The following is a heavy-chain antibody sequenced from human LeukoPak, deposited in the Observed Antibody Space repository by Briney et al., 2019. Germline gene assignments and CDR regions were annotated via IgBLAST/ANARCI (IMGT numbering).Heavy chain of an antibody. CDR2: IYHTGNT. Sequence: SETLSLTCAVSGGSISSGDYSWSWIRQPPGNGLEWIGYIYHTGNTNYNPSLKSRVTISVDTSKNQFSLKLSSVTAADTAVYYCARDGYSSSYDYWGQGTLVTVSS. D-gene: IGHD6-13*01. V-gene: IGHV4-30-2*01. CDR3: ARDGYSSSYDY. J-gene: IGHJ4*02. CDR1: GGSISSGDYS.